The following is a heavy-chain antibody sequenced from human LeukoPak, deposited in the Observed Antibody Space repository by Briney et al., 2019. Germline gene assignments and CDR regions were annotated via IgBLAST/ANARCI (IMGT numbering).Heavy chain of an antibody. CDR1: GFTFSDYY. Sequence: PGGSLRLSCAASGFTFSDYYMGWLRQAPGKGLEWVSSISRGGNSIYYTDSVKGRFTISRDNAKNSLYLQMNSLSAEDTAIYYCARDQYLDYRGQGTLVTVSS. J-gene: IGHJ4*02. V-gene: IGHV3-11*01. CDR2: ISRGGNSI. CDR3: ARDQYLDY.